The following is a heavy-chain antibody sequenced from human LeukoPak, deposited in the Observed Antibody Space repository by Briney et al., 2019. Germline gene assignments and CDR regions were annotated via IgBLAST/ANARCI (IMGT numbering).Heavy chain of an antibody. Sequence: PETLSLTCTVSGGSISGYYWSWIRQPAGKGLEWIGRIYNIGNINYNPSLKSRVTMSVDTSKNQFSLKLSSVTAADTAVYYCARGPTYGSAEPIDYWGQGTLVTVSS. CDR1: GGSISGYY. CDR3: ARGPTYGSAEPIDY. J-gene: IGHJ4*02. CDR2: IYNIGNI. D-gene: IGHD3-10*01. V-gene: IGHV4-4*07.